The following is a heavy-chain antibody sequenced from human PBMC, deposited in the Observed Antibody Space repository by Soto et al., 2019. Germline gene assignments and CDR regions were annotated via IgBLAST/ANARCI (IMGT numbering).Heavy chain of an antibody. CDR2: IRNKADKYAT. CDR1: GLTFSASA. D-gene: IGHD6-13*01. Sequence: PGGSLRLSCVASGLTFSASAMHWVRQASGKGLEWVGRIRNKADKYATVYAAPVQGRFTISRDDSKSMAYLQMNSLKTEDTAVYYCARDLPLLREAAGSGPFDYWGQGTLVTVSS. V-gene: IGHV3-73*01. CDR3: ARDLPLLREAAGSGPFDY. J-gene: IGHJ4*02.